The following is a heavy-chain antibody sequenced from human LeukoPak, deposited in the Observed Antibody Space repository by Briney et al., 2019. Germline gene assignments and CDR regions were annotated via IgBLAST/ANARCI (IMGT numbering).Heavy chain of an antibody. D-gene: IGHD3-10*01. CDR2: INHSGSA. J-gene: IGHJ6*03. Sequence: SETLSLTCAVYDGSFSGYYCSWIRQPPGKGLEWIGEINHSGSANYNPSLKSRVTIFLDTSKNQFSLNLSSVTAADTAVYYCARVEEGYGSGRRENYYYYYMDVWGKGTTVTISS. V-gene: IGHV4-34*01. CDR1: DGSFSGYY. CDR3: ARVEEGYGSGRRENYYYYYMDV.